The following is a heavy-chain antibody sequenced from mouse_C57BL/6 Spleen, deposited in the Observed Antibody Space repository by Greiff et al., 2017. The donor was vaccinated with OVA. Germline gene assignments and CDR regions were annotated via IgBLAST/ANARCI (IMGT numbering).Heavy chain of an antibody. CDR2: IYPRSGNT. Sequence: QVHVKQSGAELARPGASVKLSCKASGYTFTSYGISWVKQRTGQGLEWIGEIYPRSGNTYYNEKFKGKATLTADKSSSTAYMELRSLTSEDSAVYFCARCYYGSSYDAMDYWGQGTSVTVSS. V-gene: IGHV1-81*01. CDR1: GYTFTSYG. D-gene: IGHD1-1*01. J-gene: IGHJ4*01. CDR3: ARCYYGSSYDAMDY.